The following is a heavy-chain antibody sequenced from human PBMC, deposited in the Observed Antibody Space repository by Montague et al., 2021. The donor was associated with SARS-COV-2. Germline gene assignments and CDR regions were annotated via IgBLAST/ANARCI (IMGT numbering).Heavy chain of an antibody. D-gene: IGHD3-16*01. CDR3: AREVVGVKTNWLDT. CDR2: IYFNGNI. Sequence: SETLSLTCSVSGVSVSSNNYYWTWIRRPPGKGLDWIGYIYFNGNIILXPSLEGRVTTSIDTSKNHFSLRLTSVTPADTAVYYCAREVVGVKTNWLDTWGQGTLVTVSS. V-gene: IGHV4-61*03. CDR1: GVSVSSNNYY. J-gene: IGHJ5*02.